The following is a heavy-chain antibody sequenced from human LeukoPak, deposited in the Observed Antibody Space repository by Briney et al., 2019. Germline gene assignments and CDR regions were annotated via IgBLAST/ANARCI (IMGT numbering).Heavy chain of an antibody. CDR1: GYTFTGYY. CDR2: INPNSGGT. Sequence: ASVKVSCKASGYTFTGYYMHWVRQAPGQGLEWMGWINPNSGGTNYAQKFQGRATMTRDTSISTAYMELSRLRSDDTAVYYCARGMTYYDSSGYFYWGQGTLVTVSS. J-gene: IGHJ4*02. CDR3: ARGMTYYDSSGYFY. V-gene: IGHV1-2*02. D-gene: IGHD3-22*01.